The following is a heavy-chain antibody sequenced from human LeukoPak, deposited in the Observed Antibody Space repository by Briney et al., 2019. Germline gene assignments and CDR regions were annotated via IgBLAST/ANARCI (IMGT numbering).Heavy chain of an antibody. Sequence: GGSLRLSCAASGFTFSSYSMNWVRQAPGKGLEWVSSTSSSSSYIYYADSVKGRFTISRDNAKNSLYLQMNSLRAEDTAVYYCATLYGSGTGVSIDYWGQGTLVTVSS. V-gene: IGHV3-21*01. J-gene: IGHJ4*02. CDR1: GFTFSSYS. CDR3: ATLYGSGTGVSIDY. D-gene: IGHD3-10*01. CDR2: TSSSSSYI.